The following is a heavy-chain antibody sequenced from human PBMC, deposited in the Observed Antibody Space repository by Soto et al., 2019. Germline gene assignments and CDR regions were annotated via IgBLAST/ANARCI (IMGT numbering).Heavy chain of an antibody. CDR2: ISYNGGNR. CDR1: GFTFSNYA. J-gene: IGHJ6*02. D-gene: IGHD2-15*01. Sequence: QVQLVESGGGVVPPGRSLRLSCAASGFTFSNYAMHGVRQAPGKGLECVAVISYNGGNRFYRDYVKGRFTISRDNSKNTVHLQIDSLRYEDAAVYYCARGDREDTAVVIGVRPGEYGVDVWGQGTTVTVSS. CDR3: ARGDREDTAVVIGVRPGEYGVDV. V-gene: IGHV3-30*04.